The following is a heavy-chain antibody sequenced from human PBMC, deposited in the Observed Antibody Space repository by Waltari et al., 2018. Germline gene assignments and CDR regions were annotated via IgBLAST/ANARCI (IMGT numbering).Heavy chain of an antibody. CDR3: ASTFYDFPAFDI. J-gene: IGHJ3*02. CDR1: GGSISSYY. V-gene: IGHV4-4*07. D-gene: IGHD3-3*01. Sequence: QVQLQESGPGLVKPSETLSLTCTVSGGSISSYYWSWIRQPAGKGLEWIGRIYTSGSTNYTPSLKSRVTMSVETSKNQFSLRRSFVPAGDTAVNYFASTFYDFPAFDIWGQGKRVTVSS. CDR2: IYTSGST.